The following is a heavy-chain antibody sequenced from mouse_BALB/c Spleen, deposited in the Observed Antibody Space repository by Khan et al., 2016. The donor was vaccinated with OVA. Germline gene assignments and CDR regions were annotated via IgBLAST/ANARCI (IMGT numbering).Heavy chain of an antibody. V-gene: IGHV5-9*03. CDR3: ARSLIYYDYDGNAMDY. Sequence: EVELVESGGGLVKPGGSLKLSCAASGFTFSIYTMSWVRQTPEKRLEWVATISSGGGDTYYPDSVKGRFTISRYNAKNNLYLQMSSLRSEATALYYCARSLIYYDYDGNAMDYWGQGTSVTVSS. J-gene: IGHJ4*01. CDR2: ISSGGGDT. CDR1: GFTFSIYT. D-gene: IGHD2-4*01.